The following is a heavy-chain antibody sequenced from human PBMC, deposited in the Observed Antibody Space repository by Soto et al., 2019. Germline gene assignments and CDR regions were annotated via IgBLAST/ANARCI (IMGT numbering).Heavy chain of an antibody. CDR1: GFTFSDHY. J-gene: IGHJ6*02. CDR3: ARGRRFDYYAMDV. CDR2: ITNSGTTM. Sequence: PGGSLRLSCAASGFTFSDHYMNWIRQSPGKGLEWVSYITNSGTTMYYADSVKGRFTISRDNAKNSLYLHMNNLRAEDTALYYCARGRRFDYYAMDVWGQGTTVTVSS. V-gene: IGHV3-11*01.